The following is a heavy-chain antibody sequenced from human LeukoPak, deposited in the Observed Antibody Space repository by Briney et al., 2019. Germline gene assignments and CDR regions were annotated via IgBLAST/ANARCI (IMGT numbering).Heavy chain of an antibody. CDR3: AKDIQLST. J-gene: IGHJ3*01. D-gene: IGHD5-24*01. V-gene: IGHV3-23*01. CDR2: IGASGEST. Sequence: GGSLRLSCAASGFTFSVAAMTWVRQAPGKGLEWVSLIGASGESTYYADSVKGRFTISRDDSRNTLSLQMNSLRVEDTAMYFCAKDIQLSTWGLGTMVTVSS. CDR1: GFTFSVAA.